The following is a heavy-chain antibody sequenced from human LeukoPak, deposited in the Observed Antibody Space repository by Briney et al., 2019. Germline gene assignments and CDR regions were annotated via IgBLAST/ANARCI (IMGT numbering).Heavy chain of an antibody. V-gene: IGHV5-51*01. J-gene: IGHJ6*02. CDR2: IYPGDSDT. CDR3: ARRGIAVAGYYYGMDV. D-gene: IGHD6-19*01. Sequence: GESLKISCKGSGYSFTSYWIGWVRQMPGKGLEWMGIIYPGDSDTRYSPSSQGQVTISADKSISTAYLQWSGLKASDTAMYYCARRGIAVAGYYYGMDVWGQGTTVTVSS. CDR1: GYSFTSYW.